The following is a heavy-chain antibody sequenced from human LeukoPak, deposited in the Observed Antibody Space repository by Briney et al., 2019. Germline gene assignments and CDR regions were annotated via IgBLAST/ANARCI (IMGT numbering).Heavy chain of an antibody. V-gene: IGHV3-30*04. CDR1: GFTFSSYA. J-gene: IGHJ3*02. CDR3: ARGPYSYDSSGAFDI. CDR2: ISYDGSNK. Sequence: GGSLRLSCAASGFTFSSYAMHWVRQAPGKGLEWVAVISYDGSNKYYADSVKGRFTISRDNSKNTLYLQMNSLRAEDTAVYYCARGPYSYDSSGAFDIWGQGTMVTVSS. D-gene: IGHD3-22*01.